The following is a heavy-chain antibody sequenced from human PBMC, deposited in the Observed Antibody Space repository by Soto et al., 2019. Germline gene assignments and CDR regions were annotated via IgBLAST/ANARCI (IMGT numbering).Heavy chain of an antibody. J-gene: IGHJ4*02. CDR2: ISGSGGST. CDR1: GFTFSSYA. D-gene: IGHD3-3*01. V-gene: IGHV3-23*01. CDR3: AKDYKRITIFGVASSFFDY. Sequence: GGSLRLSCAASGFTFSSYAMSWVRQAPGKGLEWVSAISGSGGSTYYADSVKGRFTISRDNSKNTLYLQMNSLRAEDTAVYYCAKDYKRITIFGVASSFFDYWGQGTLVTVSS.